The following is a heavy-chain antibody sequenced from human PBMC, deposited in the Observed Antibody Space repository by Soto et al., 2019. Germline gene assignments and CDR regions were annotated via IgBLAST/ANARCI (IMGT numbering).Heavy chain of an antibody. J-gene: IGHJ4*02. V-gene: IGHV3-23*01. CDR2: ISGTGGST. Sequence: GGSLRLSXAASGFTFNNYAMNWVRQAPGKGLEWVATISGTGGSTYYADSVKGRFTISRDNSKNTLYLQMNSLRVEDTAVYYCAKDRLGGNFDNWGQGTQVPVSS. CDR1: GFTFNNYA. CDR3: AKDRLGGNFDN.